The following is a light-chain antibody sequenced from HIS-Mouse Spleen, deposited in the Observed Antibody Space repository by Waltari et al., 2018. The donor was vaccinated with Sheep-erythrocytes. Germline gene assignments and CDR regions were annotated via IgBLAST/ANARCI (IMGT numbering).Light chain of an antibody. J-gene: IGLJ2*01. CDR3: QAWDSSIVV. CDR1: KLGDKY. Sequence: SSELTQPPSVSVSPGQTASITCSGDKLGDKYACWYQQKPGQSPVLVIYQDTKRPSGIPGRVYGSNSGNTATLTISGTQAMDEADYYCQAWDSSIVVFGGGTKLTVL. V-gene: IGLV3-1*01. CDR2: QDT.